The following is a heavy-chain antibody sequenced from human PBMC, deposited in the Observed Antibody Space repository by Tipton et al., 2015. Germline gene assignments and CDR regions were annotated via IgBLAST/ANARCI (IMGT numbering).Heavy chain of an antibody. CDR3: ARQEGGDYGRFYGLDV. CDR1: AYSISSDYY. Sequence: TLSLTCAVSAYSISSDYYWGWIRQPPGKGLEWIGSISHSGNTYYNPSLKSRVTMSVDTSKNQISLTLTSVTAADTAVYYCARQEGGDYGRFYGLDVWGQGTTVTVSS. V-gene: IGHV4-38-2*01. J-gene: IGHJ6*02. CDR2: ISHSGNT. D-gene: IGHD4-17*01.